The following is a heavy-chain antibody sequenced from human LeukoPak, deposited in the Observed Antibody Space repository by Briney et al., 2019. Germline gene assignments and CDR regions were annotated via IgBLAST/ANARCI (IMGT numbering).Heavy chain of an antibody. V-gene: IGHV4-59*01. D-gene: IGHD3-16*01. CDR2: IYYTGST. J-gene: IGHJ4*02. CDR1: GDSISSYY. CDR3: ARQGPYDGTPYLFDY. Sequence: SETLSLTCTVSGDSISSYYWSWIRQPPGKGLEWIGYIYYTGSTYDNPSLESRVTMSIDTSKSQFSLNLSSVTAADTAVYYCARQGPYDGTPYLFDYWGQGTLVTVSS.